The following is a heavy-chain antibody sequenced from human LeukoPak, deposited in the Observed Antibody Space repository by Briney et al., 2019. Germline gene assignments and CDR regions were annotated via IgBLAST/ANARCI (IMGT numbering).Heavy chain of an antibody. CDR3: ARNHDFWSGYTSVGWFDP. CDR2: IYHSGST. CDR1: GGSISSGGYS. V-gene: IGHV4-30-2*01. J-gene: IGHJ5*02. Sequence: PSQTLSLTCTVSGGSISSGGYSWSWIRQPPGKGLEWIGYIYHSGSTYYNPSLKSRVTISVDRSKNQFSLKLSSVTAADTAVYYCARNHDFWSGYTSVGWFDPWGQGTLVTVSS. D-gene: IGHD3-3*01.